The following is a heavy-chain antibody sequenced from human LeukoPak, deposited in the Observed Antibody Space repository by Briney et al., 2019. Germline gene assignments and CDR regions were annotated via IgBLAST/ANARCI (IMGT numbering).Heavy chain of an antibody. D-gene: IGHD6-19*01. CDR2: INYSGST. Sequence: PSETLSLTCTVSGGSISSYYWSWIGQPPGKGLEWIGYINYSGSTNYNPSLKSRVTISVDTSKNQFSLKLSSVTAADTALYYCASTGEMYSSGWYFDYWGQGTLVTVSS. CDR3: ASTGEMYSSGWYFDY. J-gene: IGHJ4*02. CDR1: GGSISSYY. V-gene: IGHV4-59*01.